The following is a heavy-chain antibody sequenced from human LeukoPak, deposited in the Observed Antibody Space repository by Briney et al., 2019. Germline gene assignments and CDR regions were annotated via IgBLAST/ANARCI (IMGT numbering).Heavy chain of an antibody. CDR3: ARDRGVVVVPAVYYFDY. CDR1: GYTFTSYD. D-gene: IGHD2-2*01. Sequence: GASVKVSCKASGYTFTSYDINWVRQATGQGLEWMGWINPNSGGTNYAQKFQGRVTMTRDTSISTAYMELSRLRSDDTAVYYCARDRGVVVVPAVYYFDYWGQGTLVTVSS. CDR2: INPNSGGT. J-gene: IGHJ4*02. V-gene: IGHV1-2*02.